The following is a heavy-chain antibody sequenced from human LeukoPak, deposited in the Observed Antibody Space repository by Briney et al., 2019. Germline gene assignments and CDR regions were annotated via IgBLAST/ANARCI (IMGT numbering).Heavy chain of an antibody. Sequence: ASVKVSCKASGYTFTSYDINWVRQATGQGLEWMGWMNPNSGNTGYAQKFQGRVTMTRNTSISTAYMELSSLRSEDTAVYYCARGPQWGNYDILTGYYTNYWGQGTLVTVSS. CDR3: ARGPQWGNYDILTGYYTNY. CDR1: GYTFTSYD. CDR2: MNPNSGNT. J-gene: IGHJ4*02. V-gene: IGHV1-8*01. D-gene: IGHD3-9*01.